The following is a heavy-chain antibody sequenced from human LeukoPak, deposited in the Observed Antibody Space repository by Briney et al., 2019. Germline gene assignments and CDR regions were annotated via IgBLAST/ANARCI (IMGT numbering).Heavy chain of an antibody. CDR1: GYSFTSYW. CDR3: ARIKLRFLEWLSDAFDI. Sequence: GESLKISCKGSGYSFTSYWIGWVRQMPGKGLEWMGIICPGDSDTRYSPSFQGQVTISADKSISTAYLQWSSLKASDTAMYYCARIKLRFLEWLSDAFDIWGQGTMVTVSS. D-gene: IGHD3-3*01. V-gene: IGHV5-51*01. CDR2: ICPGDSDT. J-gene: IGHJ3*02.